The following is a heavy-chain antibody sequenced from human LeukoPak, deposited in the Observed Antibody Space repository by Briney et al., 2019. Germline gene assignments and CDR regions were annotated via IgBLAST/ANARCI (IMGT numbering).Heavy chain of an antibody. CDR1: GGSPSGGDSY. V-gene: IGHV4-30-4*01. CDR3: ARAPVAATFFDY. Sequence: SETLSLTCTVSGGSPSGGDSYWSWVRPPPGDGLELTGYIYYSGSTYYNPSLKSRVTISVDTSKNQFSLKLSSVTAADTAVYYCARAPVAATFFDYWGQGTLVTVSS. CDR2: IYYSGST. D-gene: IGHD2-15*01. J-gene: IGHJ4*02.